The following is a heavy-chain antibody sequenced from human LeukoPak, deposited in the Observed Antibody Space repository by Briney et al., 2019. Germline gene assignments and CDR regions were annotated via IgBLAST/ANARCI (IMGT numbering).Heavy chain of an antibody. D-gene: IGHD4-17*01. J-gene: IGHJ5*02. CDR3: ARSTDYGDYPGIDP. CDR2: IYYSGST. Sequence: SETLSLTCTVSGGSISSSSYYWGWIRQPPGKGLEWIGSIYYSGSTYYNPSLKSRVTISVDTSKNQFSLKLSSVTAADTAVYYCARSTDYGDYPGIDPWGQGTLVTVSS. CDR1: GGSISSSSYY. V-gene: IGHV4-39*07.